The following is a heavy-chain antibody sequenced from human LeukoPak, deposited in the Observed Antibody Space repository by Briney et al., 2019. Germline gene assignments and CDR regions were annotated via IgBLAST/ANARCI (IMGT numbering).Heavy chain of an antibody. V-gene: IGHV1-69*13. CDR2: IIPIFGTA. D-gene: IGHD3-3*01. CDR1: GGTFSSYA. CDR3: ASSGDFWSGQTNWFVP. Sequence: SVKVSCKASGGTFSSYAISWVRQAPGQGLEWMGGIIPIFGTANYAQKFQGRVTITADESTSTAYMELSSLRSEDTAVYYCASSGDFWSGQTNWFVPWGQGTLVTVSS. J-gene: IGHJ5*02.